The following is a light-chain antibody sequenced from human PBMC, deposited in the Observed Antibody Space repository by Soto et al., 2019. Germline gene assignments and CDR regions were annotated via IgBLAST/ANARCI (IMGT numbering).Light chain of an antibody. V-gene: IGLV4-60*02. Sequence: QSVLTQSSSASASLGSSVKLTCTLSSGHSSYIIAWHQQQPGKAPRYLMKLEDSGSYYKGSGVPDRFSGSSSGADRYVTISNLQFEDEADYYCETWDSNTVVFGGGTKLTVL. CDR3: ETWDSNTVV. CDR1: SGHSSYI. CDR2: LEDSGSY. J-gene: IGLJ2*01.